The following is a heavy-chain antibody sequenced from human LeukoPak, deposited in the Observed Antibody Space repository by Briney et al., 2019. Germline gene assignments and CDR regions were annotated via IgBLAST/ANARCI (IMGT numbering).Heavy chain of an antibody. CDR2: INNDGSST. J-gene: IGHJ4*02. Sequence: QPGGSLRLSCAASGFTFSAYWMHWVRQVPGKGLEWVSRINNDGSSTTYADSVKGRFTTSRDNAKNSLYLQMNSLRVEDTAVYCCARIGAGSSRDYWGQGTLVTVSS. CDR3: ARIGAGSSRDY. D-gene: IGHD6-13*01. CDR1: GFTFSAYW. V-gene: IGHV3-74*01.